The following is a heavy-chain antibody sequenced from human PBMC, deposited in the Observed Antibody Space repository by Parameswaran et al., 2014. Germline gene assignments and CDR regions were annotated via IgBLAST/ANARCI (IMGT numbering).Heavy chain of an antibody. CDR3: ARDPHGVYYYGMDV. D-gene: IGHD3-10*01. V-gene: IGHV1-46*01. Sequence: VRPDARKGLEWMGIINPSGGSTSYAQKFQGRVTMTRDTSTSTVYMELSSLRSEDTAVYHCARDPHGVYYYGMDVWGQGTTVTVSS. J-gene: IGHJ6*02. CDR2: INPSGGST.